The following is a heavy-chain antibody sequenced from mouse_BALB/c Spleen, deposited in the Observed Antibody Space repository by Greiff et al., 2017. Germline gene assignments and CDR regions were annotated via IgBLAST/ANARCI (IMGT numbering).Heavy chain of an antibody. CDR2: IDPANGNT. Sequence: DVKLVESGAELVKPGASVKLSCTASGFNIKDTYMHWVKQRPEQGLEWIGRIDPANGNTKYDPKFQGKATITADTSSNTAYLQLSSLTSEDTAVYYCASPSGSSYAMDYWGQGTSVTVSS. CDR1: GFNIKDTY. V-gene: IGHV14-3*02. CDR3: ASPSGSSYAMDY. J-gene: IGHJ4*01. D-gene: IGHD1-1*01.